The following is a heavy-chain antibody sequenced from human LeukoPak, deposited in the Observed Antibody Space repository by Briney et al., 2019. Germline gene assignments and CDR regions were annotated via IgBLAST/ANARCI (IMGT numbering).Heavy chain of an antibody. V-gene: IGHV4-4*02. CDR2: IYRTGSA. D-gene: IGHD3-10*01. J-gene: IGHJ4*02. Sequence: PSETLSLTCAVSGDSFSSKNWWSWVRQPPGMGLEWIGEIYRTGSANYNPSLKSRVTISIDMSKNQFSLKLSSVTAADTAVYYCATEDLGAARIGYWGQGTLVTVSS. CDR3: ATEDLGAARIGY. CDR1: GDSFSSKNW.